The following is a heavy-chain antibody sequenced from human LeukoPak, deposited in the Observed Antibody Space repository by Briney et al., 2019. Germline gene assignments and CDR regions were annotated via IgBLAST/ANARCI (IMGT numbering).Heavy chain of an antibody. Sequence: GGSLRLSCAASGFTFSSYGMPWVRQAPGKGLEWVAVIWYDGSNKYYADSVKGRFTISRDNSKNTLYLQMNSLRAEDTAVYYCARAVAGTLPDYWGQGTLVTVSS. CDR3: ARAVAGTLPDY. D-gene: IGHD6-19*01. CDR1: GFTFSSYG. J-gene: IGHJ4*02. CDR2: IWYDGSNK. V-gene: IGHV3-33*01.